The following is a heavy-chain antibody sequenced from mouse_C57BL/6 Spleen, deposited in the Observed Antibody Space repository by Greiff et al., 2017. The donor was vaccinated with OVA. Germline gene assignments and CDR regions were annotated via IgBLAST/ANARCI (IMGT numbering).Heavy chain of an antibody. V-gene: IGHV1-50*01. J-gene: IGHJ2*01. Sequence: VQLQQPGAELVKPGASVKLSCKASGYTFTSYWMQWVKQRPGQGLEWIGEIDPSDSYTNYNQKFKGKATLTVDTSSSTAYMQLSSLTSEDSAVYYCARSADRRESDDWGQGTTLTVSS. CDR1: GYTFTSYW. CDR3: ARSADRRESDD. CDR2: IDPSDSYT.